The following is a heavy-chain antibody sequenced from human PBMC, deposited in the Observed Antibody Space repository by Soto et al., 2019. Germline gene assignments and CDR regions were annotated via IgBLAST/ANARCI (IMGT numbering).Heavy chain of an antibody. Sequence: RASVKVSCKASGYTYSTYGINWVRQAPGQGLEWMGWISTYNDNTNYAQKFQGRVTMTRDISTNTAYMELRSLRSDDTAVYYCARAAYCSRTTCYRMDVWGQGTTVTVSS. D-gene: IGHD2-2*02. CDR2: ISTYNDNT. CDR3: ARAAYCSRTTCYRMDV. V-gene: IGHV1-18*01. J-gene: IGHJ6*02. CDR1: GYTYSTYG.